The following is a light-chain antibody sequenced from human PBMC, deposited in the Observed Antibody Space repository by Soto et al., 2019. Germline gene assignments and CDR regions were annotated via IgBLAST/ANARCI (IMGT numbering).Light chain of an antibody. CDR3: QQYGSSPNT. CDR1: QSVSSSY. CDR2: GAS. Sequence: IGLTQSPDTLSMSPGERATLSCRASQSVSSSYLAWYQQKPGQAPRLLIYGASSRATGIPDRFSGSGSGTDFTLTISRLEPEDFAVYYCQQYGSSPNTFGQGTRLEI. V-gene: IGKV3-20*01. J-gene: IGKJ5*01.